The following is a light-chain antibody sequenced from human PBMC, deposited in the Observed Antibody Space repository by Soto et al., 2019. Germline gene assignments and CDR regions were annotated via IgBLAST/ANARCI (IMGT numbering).Light chain of an antibody. Sequence: QSALTQPASVSASPGQSNTISCTGTSSDVGGYNYVSWYQQHPGKAPKLMIYDVSNRPSGVSDRFSGSKSGNTASLTISGLQAEDEADYYCNSYTSSSTHVFGTGTKLTVL. CDR2: DVS. V-gene: IGLV2-14*01. CDR3: NSYTSSSTHV. J-gene: IGLJ1*01. CDR1: SSDVGGYNY.